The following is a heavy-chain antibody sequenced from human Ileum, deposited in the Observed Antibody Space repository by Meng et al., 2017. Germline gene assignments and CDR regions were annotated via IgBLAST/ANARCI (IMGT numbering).Heavy chain of an antibody. CDR1: GGSICSRDW. J-gene: IGHJ4*02. CDR3: VRNEGYSLGD. CDR2: ISQESGRT. D-gene: IGHD2-21*01. Sequence: CPRLVRPSGTLSLPCASFGGSICSRDWWSWVRQPPGKGLEWIGEISQESGRTNYNPSLKSRVTISLDKSKNQFSLNLNSVTAADTAVYYCVRNEGYSLGDWGQGTLVTVSS. V-gene: IGHV4-4*02.